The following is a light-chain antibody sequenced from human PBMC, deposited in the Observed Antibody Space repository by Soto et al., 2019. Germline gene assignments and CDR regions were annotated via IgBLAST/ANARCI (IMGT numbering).Light chain of an antibody. CDR3: QQYGSSPPYT. J-gene: IGKJ2*01. V-gene: IGKV3-20*01. CDR2: GSS. CDR1: QSVSNNY. Sequence: EVVLTQSPGTLSLSPGERASLSCRASQSVSNNYLAWSQQKPGQSPKLLIFGSSDRATGIPDRFSGSGSGKDFTLTISRLEPEDFAVYYCQQYGSSPPYTFGQGTKLEIK.